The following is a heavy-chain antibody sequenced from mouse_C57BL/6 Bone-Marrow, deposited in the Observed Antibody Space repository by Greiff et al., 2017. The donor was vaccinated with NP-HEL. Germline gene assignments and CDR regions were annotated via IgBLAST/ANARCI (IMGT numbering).Heavy chain of an antibody. Sequence: QVHVKQSGAELARPGASVKLSCKASGYTFTSYGISWVKQRTGQGLEWIGEIYPRSGNTYYNEKFKGKATLTADKSSSTAYMELRSLTSEDSAVYFCARCDYGSSFYFDYWGQGTTLTVSS. CDR2: IYPRSGNT. V-gene: IGHV1-81*01. CDR3: ARCDYGSSFYFDY. CDR1: GYTFTSYG. J-gene: IGHJ2*01. D-gene: IGHD1-1*01.